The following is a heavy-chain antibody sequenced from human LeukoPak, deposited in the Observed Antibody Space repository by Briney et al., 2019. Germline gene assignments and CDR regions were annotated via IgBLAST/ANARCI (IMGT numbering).Heavy chain of an antibody. D-gene: IGHD4-17*01. J-gene: IGHJ4*02. CDR1: GFTYSSFA. V-gene: IGHV3-30*04. CDR3: AKAHDYGDYAGFDY. Sequence: GRSLRLSCAASGFTYSSFAMHWVRQAPGKGLEWVAIISYDGSAKYYADSVKGRFTISRDNSKNTLYLQMNSLRAEDTALYYCAKAHDYGDYAGFDYWGQGTLVSVSS. CDR2: ISYDGSAK.